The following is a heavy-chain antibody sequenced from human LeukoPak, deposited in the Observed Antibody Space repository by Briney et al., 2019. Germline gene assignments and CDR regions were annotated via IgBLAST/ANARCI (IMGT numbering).Heavy chain of an antibody. CDR2: IYNSGRT. CDR3: ARHYYGSGINWFDP. CDR1: GDSVSSRGYY. D-gene: IGHD3-10*01. Sequence: SETLSLTCTLSGDSVSSRGYYWGWIHQPPGKGLEWIGSIYNSGRTYYNPSLKRRVTISVDTSKNQFSLNLYSVTAADTAVYYCARHYYGSGINWFDPWGQGTLVTVSS. J-gene: IGHJ5*02. V-gene: IGHV4-39*01.